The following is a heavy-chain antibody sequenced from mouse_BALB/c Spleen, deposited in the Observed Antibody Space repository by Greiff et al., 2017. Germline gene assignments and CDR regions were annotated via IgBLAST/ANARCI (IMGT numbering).Heavy chain of an antibody. CDR3: AREIAC. CDR2: INSNGGST. V-gene: IGHV5-6-3*01. J-gene: IGHJ3*01. Sequence: EVKLMESGGGLVQPGGSLKLSCAASGFTFSSYGMSWVRQTPDKRLELVATINSNGGSTYYPDSVKGRFTISRDNAKNTLYLQMSSLKSEDTAMYYCAREIACWGQGTLVTVSA. CDR1: GFTFSSYG.